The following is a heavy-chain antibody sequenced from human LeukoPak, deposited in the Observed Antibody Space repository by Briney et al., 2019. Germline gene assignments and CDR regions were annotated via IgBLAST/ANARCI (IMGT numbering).Heavy chain of an antibody. V-gene: IGHV3-30*02. CDR1: GFTFSRYG. Sequence: GGSLRLSCAASGFTFSRYGMHWVRQAPGKGLEWVAFIRFDGSNKYYADSVKGRFTISRDNSKSTLCLQMNSLRPEDTAVYFCAKDPSGYLYYFDYWGQGTLVTVSS. CDR2: IRFDGSNK. CDR3: AKDPSGYLYYFDY. J-gene: IGHJ4*02. D-gene: IGHD6-25*01.